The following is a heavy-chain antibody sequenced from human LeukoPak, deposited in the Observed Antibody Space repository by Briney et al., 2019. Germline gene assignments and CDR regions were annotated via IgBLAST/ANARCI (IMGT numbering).Heavy chain of an antibody. CDR1: GYSISSGYY. V-gene: IGHV4-38-2*01. CDR2: IYYSGST. Sequence: PSETLSLTCGVSGYSISSGYYWGWIRQPPGKGMEWIGSIYYSGSTYYNPSLKSRVTISVDTSKNQFSLKLSSVTAADTAVYYCANSRSYLGQGRPLINYWGQGTLVTVSS. CDR3: ANSRSYLGQGRPLINY. J-gene: IGHJ4*02. D-gene: IGHD3-16*01.